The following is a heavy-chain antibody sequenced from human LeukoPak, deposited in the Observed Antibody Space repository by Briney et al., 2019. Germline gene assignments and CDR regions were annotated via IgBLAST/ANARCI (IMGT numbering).Heavy chain of an antibody. CDR1: GFTFSDYY. D-gene: IGHD3-3*01. V-gene: IGHV3-11*01. CDR2: ISSSGSTI. Sequence: PGGSLRLSCAASGFTFSDYYMSWIRQAPGKGLEWVSYISSSGSTIYYADSVKGRFAISRDNARNSLYLQMNSLRAEDTAVYYCASCYDFWSGYCYWGQGTLVTVSS. CDR3: ASCYDFWSGYCY. J-gene: IGHJ4*02.